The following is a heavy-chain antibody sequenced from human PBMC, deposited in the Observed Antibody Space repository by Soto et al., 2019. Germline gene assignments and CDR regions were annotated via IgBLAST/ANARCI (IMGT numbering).Heavy chain of an antibody. J-gene: IGHJ2*01. V-gene: IGHV1-69*13. CDR2: IIPIFGTA. CDR3: ASAGLDIVVVPAAIPWYFDL. D-gene: IGHD2-2*02. Sequence: SVKVSCKASGGTFSSYAISWVRQAPGQGLEWMGGIIPIFGTANYAQKFQGRVTITADESTSTAYMELSSLRSEDTAVYYCASAGLDIVVVPAAIPWYFDLWGRGTLVTVSS. CDR1: GGTFSSYA.